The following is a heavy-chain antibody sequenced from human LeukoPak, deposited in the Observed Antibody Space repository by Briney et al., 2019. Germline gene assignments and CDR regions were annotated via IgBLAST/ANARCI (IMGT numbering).Heavy chain of an antibody. Sequence: SVKVSCKASGGTFSSYAISWVRQAPGQGLEWMGGIIPIFGTANYAQKFQGRATITADKSTSTAYMELSSLRSEDTAVYYCARDYDILTGPFDPWGQGTLVTVSS. CDR2: IIPIFGTA. V-gene: IGHV1-69*06. CDR3: ARDYDILTGPFDP. J-gene: IGHJ5*02. CDR1: GGTFSSYA. D-gene: IGHD3-9*01.